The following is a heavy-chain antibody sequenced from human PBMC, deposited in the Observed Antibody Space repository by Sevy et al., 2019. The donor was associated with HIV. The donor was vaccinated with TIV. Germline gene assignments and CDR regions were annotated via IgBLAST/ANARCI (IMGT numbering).Heavy chain of an antibody. CDR2: ISSDGSKK. Sequence: GGSLRLSCAASGFNFNPYAMHWVRQAPGKGLEWVATISSDGSKKDYADSVKGRFTISRDNSKNTMNLKMNSLRVDDTAVYYCAKDGYYYDSTARDWFDPWGQGTLVTVSS. CDR3: AKDGYYYDSTARDWFDP. CDR1: GFNFNPYA. J-gene: IGHJ5*02. V-gene: IGHV3-33*03. D-gene: IGHD3-22*01.